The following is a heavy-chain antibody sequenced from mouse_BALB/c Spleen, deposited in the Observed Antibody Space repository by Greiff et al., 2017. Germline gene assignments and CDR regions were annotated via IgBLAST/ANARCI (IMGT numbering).Heavy chain of an antibody. Sequence: QVQLQQPGAELVKPGASVKLSCKASGYTFTSYWMHWVKQRPGQGLEWIGEIDPSDSYTNYNQKFKGKATLTVDKSSSTAYMQLSSLTSEDSAVYYCARHYGNDEPYWGQGTTLTVSS. V-gene: IGHV1-69*02. D-gene: IGHD2-2*01. CDR1: GYTFTSYW. CDR2: IDPSDSYT. CDR3: ARHYGNDEPY. J-gene: IGHJ2*01.